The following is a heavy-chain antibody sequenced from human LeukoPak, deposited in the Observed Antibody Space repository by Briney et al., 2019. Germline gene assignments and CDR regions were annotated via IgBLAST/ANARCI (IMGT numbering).Heavy chain of an antibody. V-gene: IGHV1-69*13. CDR2: IIPIFGTA. Sequence: SVKVSCKASGGTFSSYAVSWVRQAPGQGLEWMGGIIPIFGTANYAQKFQGRVTITADEATSTAYMELSSLRSEDTAVYYCARKDGNYYASGSLISYAFDIWGQGTMVTVSS. D-gene: IGHD3-10*01. CDR1: GGTFSSYA. CDR3: ARKDGNYYASGSLISYAFDI. J-gene: IGHJ3*02.